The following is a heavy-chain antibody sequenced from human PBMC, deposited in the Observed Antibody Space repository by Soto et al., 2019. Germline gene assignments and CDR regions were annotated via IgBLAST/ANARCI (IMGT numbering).Heavy chain of an antibody. CDR2: IDPSDSYT. V-gene: IGHV5-10-1*01. D-gene: IGHD5-18*01. J-gene: IGHJ6*02. CDR3: ARHAGPAEWIQLWLHYGMDV. Sequence: PVEPMKISCKGSGYSFTSYWSSRVSQMPGKGLEWMGRIDPSDSYTNYSPSFQGHVTISADKSISTAYLQWSSLKASDTAMYYCARHAGPAEWIQLWLHYGMDVWGQGTTVTVSS. CDR1: GYSFTSYW.